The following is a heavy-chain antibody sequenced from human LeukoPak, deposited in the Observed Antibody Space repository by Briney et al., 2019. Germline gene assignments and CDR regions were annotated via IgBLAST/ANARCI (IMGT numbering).Heavy chain of an antibody. CDR1: GGSISSGDYY. CDR3: ARAGRILWFGELLS. Sequence: SQTLSLTCTVSGGSISSGDYYWSWIRQPPGKGLEWIGYIYSSGSTYYNPSLKSRVTISVDTSKNQFSLKLSSVTAADTAVYYCARAGRILWFGELLSWGQGTLVTVSS. V-gene: IGHV4-30-4*01. CDR2: IYSSGST. J-gene: IGHJ4*02. D-gene: IGHD3-10*01.